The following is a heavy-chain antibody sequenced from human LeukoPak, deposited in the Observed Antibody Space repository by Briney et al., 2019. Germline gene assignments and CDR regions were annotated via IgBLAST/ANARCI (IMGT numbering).Heavy chain of an antibody. CDR3: AREATLLRKQWLAY. CDR1: GGSFSGYY. J-gene: IGHJ4*02. CDR2: INHSGST. Sequence: SETLSLTCAVYGGSFSGYYWSWIRQPPGKGLEWIGEINHSGSTNYNPSLKSRVTISVDTSKNQFSLKLSSVTAEDTAVYYCAREATLLRKQWLAYWGQGSLVTVSS. V-gene: IGHV4-34*01. D-gene: IGHD6-19*01.